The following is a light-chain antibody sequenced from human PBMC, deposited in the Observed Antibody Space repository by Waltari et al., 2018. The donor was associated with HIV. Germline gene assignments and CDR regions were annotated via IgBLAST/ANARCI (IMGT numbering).Light chain of an antibody. V-gene: IGLV2-14*01. Sequence: QSALTQPASVSGSPGQSITISCTGTSSDVGGYTYVSCYQQHPGNAPKLIIYEVSNRPSGVSDRFSGSKSGNTASLTISGRQAEDEADYFCSSYAMTTTVLFGGGTKLTVL. CDR1: SSDVGGYTY. CDR2: EVS. J-gene: IGLJ2*01. CDR3: SSYAMTTTVL.